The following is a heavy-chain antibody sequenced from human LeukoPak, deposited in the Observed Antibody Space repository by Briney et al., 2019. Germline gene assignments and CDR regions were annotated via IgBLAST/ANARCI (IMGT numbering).Heavy chain of an antibody. CDR3: AREYGSGRPFYYYYMDV. D-gene: IGHD3-10*01. CDR2: INHSGST. V-gene: IGHV4-34*01. CDR1: GGSFSGYY. J-gene: IGHJ6*03. Sequence: SETLSLTCAVYGGSFSGYYWSWIRQPPGKGLEWIGEINHSGSTNYNPSLKSRVTISVDTSKNQFSLKLSSVTAADTAVYYCAREYGSGRPFYYYYMDVWGKGTTVTGSS.